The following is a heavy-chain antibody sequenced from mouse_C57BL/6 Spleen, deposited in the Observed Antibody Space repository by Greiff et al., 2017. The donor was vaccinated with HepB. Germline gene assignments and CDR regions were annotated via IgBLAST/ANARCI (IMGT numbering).Heavy chain of an antibody. V-gene: IGHV1-69*01. D-gene: IGHD3-2*02. CDR3: ARGDSSGPFAY. CDR2: IDPSYSYT. Sequence: QVQLQQPGAELVMPGASVKLSCKASGYTFTSYWMHWVKQRPGQGLEWIGEIDPSYSYTNYNQKFKGKSTLTVDKSSSTAYMQLSSLTSEDSAVYYCARGDSSGPFAYWGQGTLVTVAA. CDR1: GYTFTSYW. J-gene: IGHJ3*01.